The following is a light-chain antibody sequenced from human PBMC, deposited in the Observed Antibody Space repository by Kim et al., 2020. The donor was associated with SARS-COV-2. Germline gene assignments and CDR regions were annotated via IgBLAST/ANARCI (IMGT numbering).Light chain of an antibody. CDR3: SSYTSSSTGYV. CDR2: DVS. CDR1: SSDVGGYNY. V-gene: IGLV2-14*03. J-gene: IGLJ1*01. Sequence: QSITTSCTGTSSDVGGYNYVSWYQQHPGKAPKLMIYDVSNRPSGVSNRFSGSKSGNTASLTISGLQAEDEADYYCSSYTSSSTGYVFGTGTKVTVL.